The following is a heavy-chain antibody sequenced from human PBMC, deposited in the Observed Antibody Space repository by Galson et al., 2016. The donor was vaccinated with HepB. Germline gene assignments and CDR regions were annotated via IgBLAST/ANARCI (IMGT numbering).Heavy chain of an antibody. V-gene: IGHV3-33*01. CDR2: IWYDGANK. J-gene: IGHJ4*02. CDR1: GFTFSSYG. D-gene: IGHD6-19*01. CDR3: ARDVAVAGTGVDY. Sequence: SLRLSCAASGFTFSSYGMHWVRQAPGKGLEWVAVIWYDGANKYYADSVKGRFTISRDNSNNTLYLQIHSLGAEDTAVYYCARDVAVAGTGVDYWGQGTLVSVSS.